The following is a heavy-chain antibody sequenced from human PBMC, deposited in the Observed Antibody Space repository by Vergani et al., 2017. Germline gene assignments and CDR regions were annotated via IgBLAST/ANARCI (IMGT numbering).Heavy chain of an antibody. CDR1: GFTFSRHW. CDR2: VNPEGTNT. Sequence: EVQLVESGGGLVQPGGSLRLSCAASGFTFSRHWMHWVRQAPGKGLVWVSRVNPEGTNTPYADSVKGRFTISRDNSKNTLYLQMNSLRADDTAVYYCAKGVYCSSTSCYEGRGYYYGMGVWGQGTTVTFSS. D-gene: IGHD2-2*01. V-gene: IGHV3-74*01. CDR3: AKGVYCSSTSCYEGRGYYYGMGV. J-gene: IGHJ6*02.